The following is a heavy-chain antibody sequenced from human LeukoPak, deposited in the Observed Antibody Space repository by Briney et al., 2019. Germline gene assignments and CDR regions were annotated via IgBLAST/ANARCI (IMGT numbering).Heavy chain of an antibody. CDR3: ARGPDYGDYARPDYYYYGMDV. Sequence: PSEILSLTCAVSGGSISSYYWTWIRQPPGKGLEWIGYIYKSGSNNYNPSLKSRVTISVDTSKNQFSLKLSSVTAADTAVYYCARGPDYGDYARPDYYYYGMDVWGQGTTVTVSS. CDR1: GGSISSYY. V-gene: IGHV4-59*01. CDR2: IYKSGSN. D-gene: IGHD4-17*01. J-gene: IGHJ6*02.